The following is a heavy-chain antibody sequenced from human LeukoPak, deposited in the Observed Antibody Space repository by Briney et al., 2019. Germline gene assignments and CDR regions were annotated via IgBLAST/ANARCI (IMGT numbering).Heavy chain of an antibody. V-gene: IGHV3-30-3*02. Sequence: GGSLRLSCEASGFTFDSYAIHWVRQAPGKGLDWVAVISEGGNNKYHADSVKGRFTISRDNSKNTVYLQMNSLRAEDTAVYYCAKLADQLLGNDYWGQGTLVTVSS. CDR2: ISEGGNNK. CDR1: GFTFDSYA. J-gene: IGHJ4*02. CDR3: AKLADQLLGNDY. D-gene: IGHD2-2*01.